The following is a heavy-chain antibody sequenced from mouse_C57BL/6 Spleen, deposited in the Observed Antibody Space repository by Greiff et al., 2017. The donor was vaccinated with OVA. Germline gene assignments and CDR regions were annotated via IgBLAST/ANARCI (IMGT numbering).Heavy chain of an antibody. CDR3: ARDGNYYAMDY. Sequence: VQLQQSGPELVKPGASVKISCKASGYTFTDYYMNWVKQSHGKSLEWIGDINPNNGGTSYNQKFKGKATLTVDKSSSTAYMELRSLTSEDSAVYYCARDGNYYAMDYWGQGTSVTVSS. V-gene: IGHV1-26*01. J-gene: IGHJ4*01. D-gene: IGHD2-1*01. CDR1: GYTFTDYY. CDR2: INPNNGGT.